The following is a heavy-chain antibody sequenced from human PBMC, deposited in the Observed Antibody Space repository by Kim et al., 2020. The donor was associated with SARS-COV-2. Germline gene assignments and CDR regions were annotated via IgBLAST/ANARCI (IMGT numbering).Heavy chain of an antibody. V-gene: IGHV3-21*01. CDR1: GFTFSSYS. J-gene: IGHJ5*02. CDR2: ISSSSSYI. CDR3: ARDAISTYYDILTGYTGGWFDP. D-gene: IGHD3-9*01. Sequence: GGSLRLSCAASGFTFSSYSMNWVRQAPGKGLEWVSSISSSSSYIYYADSVKGRFTISRDNAKNSLYLQMNSLRAEDTAVYYCARDAISTYYDILTGYTGGWFDPWGQGTLVTVSS.